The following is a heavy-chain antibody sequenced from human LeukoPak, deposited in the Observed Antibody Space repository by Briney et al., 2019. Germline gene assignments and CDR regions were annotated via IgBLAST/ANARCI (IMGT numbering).Heavy chain of an antibody. J-gene: IGHJ4*02. Sequence: GASVKVSCKASGGTFSSYAISWVRQAPGQGLEWMGGIIPIFGTANYAQNLQGRVTMTTDTSTSTAYMDLRSLRSDDTAVYYCARDTGSSPGDYWGQGTLVTVSS. V-gene: IGHV1-69*05. D-gene: IGHD1-26*01. CDR2: IIPIFGTA. CDR3: ARDTGSSPGDY. CDR1: GGTFSSYA.